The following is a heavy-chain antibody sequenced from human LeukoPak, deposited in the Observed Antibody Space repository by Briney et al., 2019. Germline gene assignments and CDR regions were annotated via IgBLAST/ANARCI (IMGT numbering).Heavy chain of an antibody. CDR1: GGSISSGGYY. CDR2: IYASGST. V-gene: IGHV4-61*02. J-gene: IGHJ5*02. CDR3: ARGWFDP. Sequence: SETLSLTCTVSGGSISSGGYYWSWIRQPAGKGLEWIGLIYASGSTKYNPSLKSRVTISVDTSKNQFSLKLSSVTAADTAVYYCARGWFDPGGQGTLVTVSS.